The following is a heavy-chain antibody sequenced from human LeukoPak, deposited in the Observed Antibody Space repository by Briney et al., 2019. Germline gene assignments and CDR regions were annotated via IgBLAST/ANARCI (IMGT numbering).Heavy chain of an antibody. V-gene: IGHV4-31*03. CDR1: GGSISSGGYY. CDR3: ARAHGRGFLEWFDP. CDR2: IYYSGST. D-gene: IGHD3-3*01. Sequence: KTSETLSFTCTVSGGSISSGGYYWSWIRQHPGKGLEWIGYIYYSGSTYYNPSLKSRVTISVDTSKNQFSLKLSSVTAADTAVYYCARAHGRGFLEWFDPWGQGTLVTVSS. J-gene: IGHJ5*02.